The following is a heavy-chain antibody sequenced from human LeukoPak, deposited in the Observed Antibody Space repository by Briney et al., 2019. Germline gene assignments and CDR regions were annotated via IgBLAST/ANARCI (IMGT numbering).Heavy chain of an antibody. J-gene: IGHJ4*02. Sequence: SQTLSLTCTVSGGSISSGSYYWSWIRQPGGKGLEWIGRIYTSGSTNYNPSHKSRVTISVDTSKNQFSLKLSSVTAADTAAYYCASLDYGDYSRDYWGQGTLVTVSS. V-gene: IGHV4-61*02. D-gene: IGHD4-17*01. CDR2: IYTSGST. CDR1: GGSISSGSYY. CDR3: ASLDYGDYSRDY.